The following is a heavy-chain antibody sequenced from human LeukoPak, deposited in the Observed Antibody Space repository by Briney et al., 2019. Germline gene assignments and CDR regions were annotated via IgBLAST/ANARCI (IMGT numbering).Heavy chain of an antibody. CDR2: IKSNTDGGTK. D-gene: IGHD3-22*01. CDR1: GFTFSNAW. Sequence: GGSLRLSCAASGFTFSNAWMSWVRQAPGKGLQWVGRIKSNTDGGTKDYAAPVKGRFTISRDDSKNTLYLQMNSLKTEDTAVYYCTTEGVSVVVQDLDYWGQGTLVTVSS. CDR3: TTEGVSVVVQDLDY. J-gene: IGHJ4*02. V-gene: IGHV3-15*01.